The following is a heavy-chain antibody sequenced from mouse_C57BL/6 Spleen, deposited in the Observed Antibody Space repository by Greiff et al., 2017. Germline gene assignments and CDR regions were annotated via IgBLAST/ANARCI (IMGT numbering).Heavy chain of an antibody. CDR2: ISSGSSTI. Sequence: EVQLQESGGGLVKPGGSLKLSCAASGFTFSDYGMHWVRQAPEKGLEWVAYISSGSSTIYYADTVKGRFTISRDNAKNTLFLQMTSLRSEDTAMYYCARNWVYAMDYWGQGTSVTVSS. CDR1: GFTFSDYG. J-gene: IGHJ4*01. CDR3: ARNWVYAMDY. D-gene: IGHD4-1*01. V-gene: IGHV5-17*01.